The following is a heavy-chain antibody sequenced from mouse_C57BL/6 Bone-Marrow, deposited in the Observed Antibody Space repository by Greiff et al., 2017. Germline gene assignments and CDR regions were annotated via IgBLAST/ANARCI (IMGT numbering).Heavy chain of an antibody. Sequence: VQLQQSGAELMKPGASVKLSCKATGYTFTGYWIEWVKQRPGHGLEWIGEILPGSSSTNYNEKFKGKATFTADTSSNTAYMQLSSLTAEDSAIYYCARDSSGPPMDYWGQGTTLTVSS. CDR3: ARDSSGPPMDY. D-gene: IGHD3-2*02. CDR2: ILPGSSST. J-gene: IGHJ2*01. CDR1: GYTFTGYW. V-gene: IGHV1-9*01.